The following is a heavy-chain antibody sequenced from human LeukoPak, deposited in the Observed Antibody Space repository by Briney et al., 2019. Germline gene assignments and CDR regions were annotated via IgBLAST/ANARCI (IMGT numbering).Heavy chain of an antibody. Sequence: PGGSLRLSCAASGFIFSSYWMHWVRHAPGKGLVWVSRINTDGSSTSYADSVKGRFTISRDNAKNTLYLQMNSLRAEDTAVYYCAKGGGSKLKDAFDIWGQGTVVAVSA. CDR1: GFIFSSYW. CDR3: AKGGGSKLKDAFDI. J-gene: IGHJ3*02. CDR2: INTDGSST. V-gene: IGHV3-74*01. D-gene: IGHD5-12*01.